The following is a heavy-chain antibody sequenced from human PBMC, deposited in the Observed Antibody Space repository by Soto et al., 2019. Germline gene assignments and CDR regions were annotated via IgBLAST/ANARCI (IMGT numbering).Heavy chain of an antibody. J-gene: IGHJ4*02. CDR2: IYYSGST. D-gene: IGHD1-26*01. V-gene: IGHV4-61*01. Sequence: PSETLSLTCTVSGGSVSSGSYYWSWIRQPPGKGLEWIGYIYYSGSTNYNPSLKSRVTISVDTSKNQFSLKLSSVTAADTAVYYCARDTMGGIVGATGIYYWGQGTLVTVSS. CDR1: GGSVSSGSYY. CDR3: ARDTMGGIVGATGIYY.